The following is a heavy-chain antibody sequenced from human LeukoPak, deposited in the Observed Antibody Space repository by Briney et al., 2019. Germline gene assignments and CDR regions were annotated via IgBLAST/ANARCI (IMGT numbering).Heavy chain of an antibody. CDR2: IWYDGSKE. CDR3: ARVIGWSLFDC. D-gene: IGHD2-15*01. CDR1: GFTFSSYG. J-gene: IGHJ4*02. Sequence: GSLRLSCAASGFTFSSYGMHWVRQAPGKGLEWVAVIWYDGSKEYLADSVKGRFTISRDNSKNTVYLQMNSLKTEDTAVYYCARVIGWSLFDCWGQGTLVTVSS. V-gene: IGHV3-33*01.